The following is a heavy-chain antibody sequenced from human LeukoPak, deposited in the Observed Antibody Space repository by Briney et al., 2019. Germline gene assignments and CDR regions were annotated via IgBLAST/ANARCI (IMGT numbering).Heavy chain of an antibody. J-gene: IGHJ3*02. CDR2: ISSSGST. CDR1: GDSISSGDYY. V-gene: IGHV4-61*02. CDR3: ARGPYSYDSSGAFDI. D-gene: IGHD3-22*01. Sequence: SETLSLTCTVSGDSISSGDYYWSWIRQPAGKGLEWIGRISSSGSTNYNPSLKSRVTISVDTSKNQFSLKLSSVAAADTAVYFCARGPYSYDSSGAFDIWGQGTMVTVSS.